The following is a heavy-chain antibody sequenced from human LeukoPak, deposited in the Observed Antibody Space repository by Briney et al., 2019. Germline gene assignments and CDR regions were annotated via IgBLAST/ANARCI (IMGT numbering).Heavy chain of an antibody. Sequence: SGPTLAKLTQPLTLTCTFSGFSLRPGGGGVGWVRHTPGKALEWLALIYWKYDKRYSPSLKSRLTITKDTYKNQVVLTMTNMDPVDTATYYCAHRPRDYENNWFEPWGQGTLVTVSS. V-gene: IGHV2-5*01. J-gene: IGHJ5*02. D-gene: IGHD4-17*01. CDR3: AHRPRDYENNWFEP. CDR1: GFSLRPGGGG. CDR2: IYWKYDK.